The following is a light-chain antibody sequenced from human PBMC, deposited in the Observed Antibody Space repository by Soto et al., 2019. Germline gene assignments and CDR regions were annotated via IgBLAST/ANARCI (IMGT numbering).Light chain of an antibody. J-gene: IGKJ2*01. CDR2: GSS. CDR3: QQYGSSPPYT. Sequence: EVVLTQSPGTLSLSPGERANLSCRASRTVSNKYLAWYQQKPAQAPRLLIFGSSDRATGIPDRFSGSGSGTDFTLTISRLEPEDFALYYCQQYGSSPPYTFGQGTKLEIK. V-gene: IGKV3-20*01. CDR1: RTVSNKY.